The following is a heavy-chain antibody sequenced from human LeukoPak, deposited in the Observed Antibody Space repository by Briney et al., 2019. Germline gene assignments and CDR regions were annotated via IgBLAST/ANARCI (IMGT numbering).Heavy chain of an antibody. CDR1: GFTFSSYG. CDR3: ARVLYYYDSSGYYSWSDYYYGMDV. J-gene: IGHJ6*02. Sequence: GGSLRLSCAASGFTFSSYGMHWVRQAPGKGLEWVAVIWYDGSNKYYADSVKGRFTISRDNSKNTLYLQMNSLRAEDTAVYYCARVLYYYDSSGYYSWSDYYYGMDVWGQGTTVTVSS. D-gene: IGHD3-22*01. V-gene: IGHV3-33*01. CDR2: IWYDGSNK.